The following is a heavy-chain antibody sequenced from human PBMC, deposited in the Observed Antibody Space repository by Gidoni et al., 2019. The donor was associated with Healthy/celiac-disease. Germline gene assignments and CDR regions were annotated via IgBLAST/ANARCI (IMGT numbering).Heavy chain of an antibody. V-gene: IGHV4-31*03. CDR1: AGSISSGGSY. CDR2: IYYSGST. Sequence: QVHMQESGPVPVKPSQTLSLTCTVPAGSISSGGSYWSWIRQHPGKGLEWLGYIYYSGSTYYNPSLKSRVTISVDTSKNQFSLKLSSVTATDTAVYYCARTYYYDSSGYYTSVYFDYWGQGTLVTVSS. J-gene: IGHJ4*02. CDR3: ARTYYYDSSGYYTSVYFDY. D-gene: IGHD3-22*01.